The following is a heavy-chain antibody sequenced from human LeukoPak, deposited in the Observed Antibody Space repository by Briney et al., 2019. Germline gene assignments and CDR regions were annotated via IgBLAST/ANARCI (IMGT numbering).Heavy chain of an antibody. D-gene: IGHD1-7*01. CDR2: IKQDGSEK. CDR3: ATSRTFDY. J-gene: IGHJ4*02. V-gene: IGHV3-7*01. Sequence: GGSLRLSCAASGFTFNSYWMNWVRQAPGKGLEWVANIKQDGSEKYYVDSVKGRFTISRNNAENSLYLQMNSLRAEDTAVYYCATSRTFDYWGQGTLVTVSS. CDR1: GFTFNSYW.